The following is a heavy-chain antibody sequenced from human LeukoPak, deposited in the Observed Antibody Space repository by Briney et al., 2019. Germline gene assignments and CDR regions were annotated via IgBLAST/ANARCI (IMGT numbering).Heavy chain of an antibody. CDR1: TFTFSGFA. D-gene: IGHD6-13*01. CDR2: VSDSGKTQ. V-gene: IGHV3-30*04. J-gene: IGHJ3*02. CDR3: AKDWGIAAAGTLVAFDI. Sequence: GGSLRLSCEASTFTFSGFAMHWVRQAPGKGLEWVAVVSDSGKTQYYADSVEGRFTISRDNSKNTLYLQMNSLRAEDTAVYYCAKDWGIAAAGTLVAFDIWGQGTMVTVSS.